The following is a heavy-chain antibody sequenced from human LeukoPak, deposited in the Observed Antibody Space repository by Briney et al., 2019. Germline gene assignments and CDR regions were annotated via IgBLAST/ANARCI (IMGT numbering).Heavy chain of an antibody. CDR2: INPSGGST. CDR1: GYTFTSYY. J-gene: IGHJ4*02. V-gene: IGHV1-46*01. CDR3: ARDRGEGATTYFDR. Sequence: ASVKVSCKASGYTFTSYYMHWVRQAPGQGLEWMGIINPSGGSTNYAEKFQGRVAMTRDTSTSTVYVELNSLRSEDTAVYYCARDRGEGATTYFDRWGQGTLVTVSS. D-gene: IGHD1-26*01.